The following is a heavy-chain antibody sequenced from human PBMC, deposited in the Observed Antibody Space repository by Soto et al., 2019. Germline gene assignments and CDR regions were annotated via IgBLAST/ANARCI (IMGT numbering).Heavy chain of an antibody. J-gene: IGHJ4*02. V-gene: IGHV3-23*01. CDR3: AKGSATSRPYYFDY. CDR1: GFTFSSYA. Sequence: GGSLRLSCVASGFTFSSYAMSWVRQAPGKGLEWVSAITGDGGDTFHADSVRGRLTISRDNSRNTLYLQMDSLRAEDTALYYCAKGSATSRPYYFDYWGQGTLVTVSS. CDR2: ITGDGGDT.